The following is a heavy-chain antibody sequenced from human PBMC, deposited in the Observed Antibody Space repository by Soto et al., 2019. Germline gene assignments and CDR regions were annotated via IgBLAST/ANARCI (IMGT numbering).Heavy chain of an antibody. J-gene: IGHJ6*02. CDR3: ARPGYSNYGPGVDV. CDR2: IDSDGSTT. Sequence: EVQLVESGGGLVQPGGSLRLSCAAAGFTFIVYWMHWVRQAPGKGLVWVSRIDSDGSTTSYADSVKGRFTISRDNAKSTLYLQMNSLRAEDTAVYYCARPGYSNYGPGVDVWGQGTTVTVSS. CDR1: GFTFIVYW. V-gene: IGHV3-74*01. D-gene: IGHD4-4*01.